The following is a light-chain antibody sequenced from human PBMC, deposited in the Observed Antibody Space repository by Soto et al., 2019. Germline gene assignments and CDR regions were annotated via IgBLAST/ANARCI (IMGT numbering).Light chain of an antibody. CDR1: QSVSSY. CDR2: DAS. V-gene: IGKV3-11*01. Sequence: EIVLTQSPATLSLSPGERATLSCRASQSVSSYLAWYQQKPGQAPRLLIYDASNRATGIPARFSGSGSGTDFTLTISSLEPEEFAVYYCQQRSNGPLTVGGGTKVEIK. CDR3: QQRSNGPLT. J-gene: IGKJ4*01.